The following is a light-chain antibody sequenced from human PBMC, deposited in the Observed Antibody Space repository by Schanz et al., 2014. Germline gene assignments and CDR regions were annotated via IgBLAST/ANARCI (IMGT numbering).Light chain of an antibody. J-gene: IGKJ1*01. CDR1: QSVSSY. Sequence: EIVLTQSPATLSLSPGERATLSCRASQSVSSYLAWYQQKPGQAPRLLIYDASNRATGIPARFSGSGSGTEFTLHISSLQSEDVAVYYCQQYNGGTFGQGTKVEIK. V-gene: IGKV3-11*01. CDR2: DAS. CDR3: QQYNGGT.